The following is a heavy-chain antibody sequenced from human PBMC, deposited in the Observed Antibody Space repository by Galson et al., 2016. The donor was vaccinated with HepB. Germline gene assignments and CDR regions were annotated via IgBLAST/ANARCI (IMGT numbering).Heavy chain of an antibody. D-gene: IGHD1-26*01. Sequence: SLRLSCAASGFTFSSYEMNWVRQAPGKGPEWVSYISETSDRMYYGDSVKGRFTVSRDHAKSSLYLQMNNLRAEDTGVYYCVRDTAGGDVFDIWGQGTKVIVSS. CDR1: GFTFSSYE. CDR2: ISETSDRM. V-gene: IGHV3-48*03. CDR3: VRDTAGGDVFDI. J-gene: IGHJ3*02.